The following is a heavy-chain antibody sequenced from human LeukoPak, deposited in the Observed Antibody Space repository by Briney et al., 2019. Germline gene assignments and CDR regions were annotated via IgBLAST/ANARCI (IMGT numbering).Heavy chain of an antibody. Sequence: PSETLSLTCTVSGGSISSYYWSLIRQPPGKGLVWIGYIYYSGSTNYNPSLKSRVTISVDTSKNQFSLKLSSVTAADTAVYYCAREMGGYDYGPNWFDPWGQGTLVTVSS. CDR2: IYYSGST. CDR3: AREMGGYDYGPNWFDP. D-gene: IGHD5-12*01. V-gene: IGHV4-59*01. CDR1: GGSISSYY. J-gene: IGHJ5*02.